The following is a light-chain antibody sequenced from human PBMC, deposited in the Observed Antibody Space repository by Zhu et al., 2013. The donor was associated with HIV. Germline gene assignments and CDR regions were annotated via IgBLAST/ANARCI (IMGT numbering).Light chain of an antibody. CDR2: GAS. V-gene: IGKV3-20*01. CDR1: QTLSSSY. CDR3: QQYGSSPWT. Sequence: EIVLTQSPATLSLSPGERATLSCRASQTLSSSYLAWYQQKPGQSPSLLIYGASSRATGIPVRFSGSGSGTDFTLTISRLEPEDFAVYYCQQYGSSPWTFGQGTKVEIK. J-gene: IGKJ1*01.